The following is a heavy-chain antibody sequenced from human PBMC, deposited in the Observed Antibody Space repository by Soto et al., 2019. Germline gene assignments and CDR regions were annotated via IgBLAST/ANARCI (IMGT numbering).Heavy chain of an antibody. CDR2: FDPEDGET. D-gene: IGHD6-6*01. J-gene: IGHJ5*02. CDR3: ATKTFVEQLGDNWFDP. Sequence: ASVKVSCKVSGYTLTELSMHWVRQAPGKGLEWMGGFDPEDGETIYAQKFQGRVTMTEDTSTDTAYMELSSLRSEDTAVYYCATKTFVEQLGDNWFDPWGQGTLVTVSS. CDR1: GYTLTELS. V-gene: IGHV1-24*01.